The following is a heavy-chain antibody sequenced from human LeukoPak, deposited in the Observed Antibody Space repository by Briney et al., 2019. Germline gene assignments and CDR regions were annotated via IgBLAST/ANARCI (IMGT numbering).Heavy chain of an antibody. V-gene: IGHV3-23*01. CDR3: AKDTSIGKYCTNGVCSPFDY. CDR2: ISDSGDYT. Sequence: GGSLRRSCATSGFTFTNYAMNWVRQAPGQGLEWVSVISDSGDYTSYADSVRGRFTISRDNSRNTLYLQMISLRPEDTAVYYCAKDTSIGKYCTNGVCSPFDYWGQGTLVTVSS. J-gene: IGHJ4*02. CDR1: GFTFTNYA. D-gene: IGHD2-8*01.